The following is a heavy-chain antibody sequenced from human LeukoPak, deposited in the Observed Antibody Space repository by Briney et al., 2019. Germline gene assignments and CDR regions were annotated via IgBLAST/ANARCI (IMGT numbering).Heavy chain of an antibody. CDR1: GGSISNYY. V-gene: IGHV4-4*07. D-gene: IGHD2-15*01. Sequence: SETLSLTCTVSGGSISNYYWSWIRQPAGKGLEWIGRKYARGSSNYNPPVQSRVTMSVDTSKNQFSLKLRSVTAADTAVYYSARGRYCSADICTGGDSFDIWGQGTMVSVSP. J-gene: IGHJ3*02. CDR2: KYARGSS. CDR3: ARGRYCSADICTGGDSFDI.